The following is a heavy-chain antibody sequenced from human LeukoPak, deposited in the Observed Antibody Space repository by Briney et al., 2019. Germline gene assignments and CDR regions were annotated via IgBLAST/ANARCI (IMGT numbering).Heavy chain of an antibody. CDR1: GFTFSSYA. D-gene: IGHD4-17*01. CDR3: AKDEDGYLTVTTGLFYY. Sequence: GGSLRLSCAASGFTFSSYAMSWVRQAPGKGLEWVSAISGSGGSTYYADSVKGRFTISRDNSKNTLYLQMNSLRAEDTAVYYCAKDEDGYLTVTTGLFYYWGQGTLVTVTS. CDR2: ISGSGGST. V-gene: IGHV3-23*01. J-gene: IGHJ4*02.